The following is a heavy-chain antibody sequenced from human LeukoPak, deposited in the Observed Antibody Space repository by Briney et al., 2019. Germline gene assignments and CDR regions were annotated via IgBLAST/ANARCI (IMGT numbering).Heavy chain of an antibody. Sequence: PGGSLRLSCASSEFPFRKYAMHWVRQAPGKGLEWVAFIRFDGSNKNYADSVKGRFTISRDNSKKTLFLQMNSLRREDTAVYYCARVEYSSSVYYYYYYMDVWGKGTTVTVSS. D-gene: IGHD6-6*01. J-gene: IGHJ6*03. CDR1: EFPFRKYA. CDR2: IRFDGSNK. CDR3: ARVEYSSSVYYYYYYMDV. V-gene: IGHV3-30*02.